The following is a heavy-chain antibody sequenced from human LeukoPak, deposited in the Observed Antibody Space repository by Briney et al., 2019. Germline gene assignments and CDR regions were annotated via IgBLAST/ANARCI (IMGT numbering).Heavy chain of an antibody. CDR3: ARDGAERPHYMDV. J-gene: IGHJ6*03. CDR1: GYTFTIFG. V-gene: IGHV1-18*01. CDR2: ISAINGNT. Sequence: GASVKVSFKCSGYTFTIFGISWVRQAPGQGVEWMGWISAINGNTNYAQKVQVRVTMTTDTSTSTAYMELRSLTSNDTAMYDCARDGAERPHYMDVWGKGTTLTVSS. D-gene: IGHD1-1*01.